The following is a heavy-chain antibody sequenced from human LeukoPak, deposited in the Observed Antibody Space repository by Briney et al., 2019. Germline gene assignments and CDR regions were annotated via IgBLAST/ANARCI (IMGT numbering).Heavy chain of an antibody. CDR2: ISSSGSTI. D-gene: IGHD5-18*01. CDR1: GFTFSSYE. J-gene: IGHJ6*03. V-gene: IGHV3-48*03. Sequence: GGSLRLSCAASGFTFSSYEMNWVRQAPGKGLEWVSYISSSGSTIYYADSVKGRFTISRDNAKNSLYLQMNSLRAEDTAVYYCAREGYSYGTYYYSYMDVWGKGTTVTVSS. CDR3: AREGYSYGTYYYSYMDV.